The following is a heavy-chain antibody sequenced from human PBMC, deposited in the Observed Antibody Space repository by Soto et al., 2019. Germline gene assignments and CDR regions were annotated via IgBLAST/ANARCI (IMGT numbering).Heavy chain of an antibody. CDR3: ARHIPSPYYYYYYGMDV. Sequence: GESLKISCKGSGYSFTSYWISWVRQMPGKGLEWMGRIDPSDSYTNYSPSFQGHVTISADKSISTAYLQRSSLKASDTAMYYCARHIPSPYYYYYYGMDVWGQGTTVTVSS. D-gene: IGHD2-21*01. CDR1: GYSFTSYW. V-gene: IGHV5-10-1*01. J-gene: IGHJ6*02. CDR2: IDPSDSYT.